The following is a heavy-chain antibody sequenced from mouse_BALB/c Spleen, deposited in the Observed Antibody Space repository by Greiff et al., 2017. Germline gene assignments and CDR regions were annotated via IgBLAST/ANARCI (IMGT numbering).Heavy chain of an antibody. V-gene: IGHV14-4*02. CDR1: GFNIKDYY. CDR3: NARGTTGDY. J-gene: IGHJ2*01. Sequence: EVQLQQSGAELVRSGASVKLSCTASGFNIKDYYMHWVKQRPEQGLEWIGWIDPENGDTEYAPKFQGKATMTADPSTNPAYLQLSSLTSDDTAVYYCNARGTTGDYWGQGTTLTVSA. D-gene: IGHD3-3*01. CDR2: IDPENGDT.